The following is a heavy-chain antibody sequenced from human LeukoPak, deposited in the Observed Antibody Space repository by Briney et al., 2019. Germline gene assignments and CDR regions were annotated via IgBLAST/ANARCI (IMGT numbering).Heavy chain of an antibody. V-gene: IGHV3-33*06. D-gene: IGHD3-22*01. CDR1: GFTFSRYG. Sequence: GRSLRLSCAASGFTFSRYGMHWVRQAPGKGLEWVTFIGYDGSKIYYADSVKGRFTITRDNSKNTLYLQMNSLRAGDTAIYYCVKELDYYGSTEEYYGGVDAFDFWGQGTMVTVSS. CDR2: IGYDGSKI. CDR3: VKELDYYGSTEEYYGGVDAFDF. J-gene: IGHJ3*01.